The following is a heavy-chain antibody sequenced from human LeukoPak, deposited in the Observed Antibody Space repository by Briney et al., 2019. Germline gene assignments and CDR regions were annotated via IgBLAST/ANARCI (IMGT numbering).Heavy chain of an antibody. J-gene: IGHJ4*02. D-gene: IGHD2-2*01. Sequence: ASVKVSCKTSGYTFSTYDINWLRQAAGQGLVWMGWMNPNSANTGFAQKFQGRAAITRDTSTATAYLELSGLTSEDTAVYYCARAIRYQLLSDYWGQGTLVTVSS. CDR2: MNPNSANT. CDR1: GYTFSTYD. CDR3: ARAIRYQLLSDY. V-gene: IGHV1-8*02.